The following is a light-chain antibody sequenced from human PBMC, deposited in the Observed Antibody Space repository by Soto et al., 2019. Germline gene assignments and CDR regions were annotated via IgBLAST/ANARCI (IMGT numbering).Light chain of an antibody. Sequence: SYELTKPPSVSVSPGQTASITCSGDKLGEKYACWYQQKPGQSPVLVIYQDTKRPSGIPERFSGSNSGNTATLTISGTQAMDEADYYCQAWDYSTAYYVFGPGTKVTVL. CDR2: QDT. V-gene: IGLV3-1*01. CDR1: KLGEKY. J-gene: IGLJ1*01. CDR3: QAWDYSTAYYV.